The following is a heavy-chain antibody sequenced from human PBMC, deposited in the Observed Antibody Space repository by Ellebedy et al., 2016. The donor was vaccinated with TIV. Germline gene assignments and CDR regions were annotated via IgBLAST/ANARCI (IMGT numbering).Heavy chain of an antibody. CDR1: GFSFRSYW. CDR3: ARRGRYGDHPDQVNSWFDR. CDR2: IYQDGSTP. V-gene: IGHV3-7*01. D-gene: IGHD3-16*01. J-gene: IGHJ5*02. Sequence: GESLKISCVASGFSFRSYWMSWVRQAPGKGLEWVANIYQDGSTPYYVDSVKGRFTISRDNAKNSLFLQMNSLRFEDTAVYYCARRGRYGDHPDQVNSWFDRWGRGTLVSVSS.